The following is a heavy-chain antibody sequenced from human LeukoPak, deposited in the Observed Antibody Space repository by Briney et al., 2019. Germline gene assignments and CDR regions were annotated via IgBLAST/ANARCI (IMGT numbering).Heavy chain of an antibody. CDR1: GFTFSTYW. CDR2: INSDGSST. V-gene: IGHV3-74*01. D-gene: IGHD6-19*01. Sequence: PGGSLRLSCAASGFTFSTYWMHWVRQAPGKGLVWVSRINSDGSSTSYADSVKGRFTISRDNAKNTLYLQMNSLRAEDTAVYYCARGHSSGGGWYFDLWGRGTLVTASS. CDR3: ARGHSSGGGWYFDL. J-gene: IGHJ2*01.